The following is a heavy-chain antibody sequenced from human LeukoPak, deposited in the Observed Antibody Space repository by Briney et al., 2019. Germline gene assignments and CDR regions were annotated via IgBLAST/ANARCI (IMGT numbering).Heavy chain of an antibody. D-gene: IGHD2-8*02. J-gene: IGHJ4*02. CDR2: ISGSGDST. CDR3: ARRGPNWRFCDY. Sequence: GGSLRLSCAASGFTFSNHAMSWVRQAPGKGLEWVSTISGSGDSTYYADSVKGRFTISGDNSKNTLYLQMNSLRAEDTAVYYCARRGPNWRFCDYWGRETVVTVSS. CDR1: GFTFSNHA. V-gene: IGHV3-23*01.